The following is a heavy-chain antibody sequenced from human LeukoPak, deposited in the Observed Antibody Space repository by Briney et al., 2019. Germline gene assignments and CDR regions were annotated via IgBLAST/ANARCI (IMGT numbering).Heavy chain of an antibody. CDR2: INPNSGDT. D-gene: IGHD2-15*01. J-gene: IGHJ6*02. Sequence: ASVKVSCKASGYTFTGYHIHWVRQAPGQGLEWMGRINPNSGDTNYAQKFQGRVTMTRDTSISTAYMELSRLRSDDTAVYYCATPPCSGGSCYSGRYGMDVWGQGTTVTVSS. CDR3: ATPPCSGGSCYSGRYGMDV. V-gene: IGHV1-2*06. CDR1: GYTFTGYH.